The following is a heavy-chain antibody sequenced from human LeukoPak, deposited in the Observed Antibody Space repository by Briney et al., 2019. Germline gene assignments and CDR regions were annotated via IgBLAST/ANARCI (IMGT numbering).Heavy chain of an antibody. CDR1: GGSISSGSYY. D-gene: IGHD3-10*01. CDR2: IYTSGST. V-gene: IGHV4-61*02. Sequence: TSETLSLTCTVSGGSISSGSYYWSWIRQPAGKGLEWIGRIYTSGSTNYNPSLKSRVTISVDTSKNQFSLKLSSVTAADTAVYYCARDRITMVRGVIISGANWFDPWGQGTLVTVSS. J-gene: IGHJ5*02. CDR3: ARDRITMVRGVIISGANWFDP.